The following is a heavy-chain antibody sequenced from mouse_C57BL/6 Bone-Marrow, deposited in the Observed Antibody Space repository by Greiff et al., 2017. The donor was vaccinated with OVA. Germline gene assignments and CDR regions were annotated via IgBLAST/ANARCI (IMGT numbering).Heavy chain of an antibody. V-gene: IGHV1-15*01. Sequence: VQLQQSGAELVRPGASVTLSCKASGYTFTDYEMHWVKQPPVHGLEWIGAIDPETGGTAYNQKFKGKAILTADKSSSTAYMELRSLTSEDSAVYYCTRLRAFYYGSSLAYWGQGTLVTVSA. CDR3: TRLRAFYYGSSLAY. D-gene: IGHD1-1*01. CDR1: GYTFTDYE. J-gene: IGHJ3*01. CDR2: IDPETGGT.